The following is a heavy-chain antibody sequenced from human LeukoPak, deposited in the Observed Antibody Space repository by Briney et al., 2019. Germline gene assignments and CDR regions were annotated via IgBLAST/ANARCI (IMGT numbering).Heavy chain of an antibody. J-gene: IGHJ6*03. CDR1: GGSISSYY. V-gene: IGHV4-59*01. CDR2: IYYSGST. CDR3: ASLPGFYYYYYYMDV. Sequence: SETLSLTCTVSGGSISSYYWSWIRQPPGKGLEWIGYIYYSGSTNYNPSLKSRVTISVDTSKNQFSLKLSSVTAADTAVYYCASLPGFYYYYYYMDVWGKGTTVTVSS. D-gene: IGHD3-9*01.